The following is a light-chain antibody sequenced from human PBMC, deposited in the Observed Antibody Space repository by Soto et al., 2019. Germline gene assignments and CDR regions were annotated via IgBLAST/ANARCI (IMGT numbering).Light chain of an antibody. Sequence: DIQMTQSPSTLSASVGDRVTITCRASQSISSWLAWDQQKPGKDPKLLIYDASSLESGVPSRFSGSGSGTEFTLPISSLQPDDFATYYCQQYNSYSGTFGQGTKVEIK. CDR1: QSISSW. CDR3: QQYNSYSGT. V-gene: IGKV1-5*01. CDR2: DAS. J-gene: IGKJ1*01.